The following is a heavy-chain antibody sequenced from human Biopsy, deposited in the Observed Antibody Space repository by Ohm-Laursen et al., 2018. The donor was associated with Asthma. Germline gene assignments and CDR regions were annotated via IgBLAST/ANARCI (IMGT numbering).Heavy chain of an antibody. CDR3: ARCQVGYSSGWSLLLKKIYYSGMDV. CDR1: GGTFSNFA. Sequence: GSSVKVSCNAPGGTFSNFAIRWVRQAPGQGLEWLGGIMTVFGRTNYAQKFQGRVTITADESTSTAYMEVTSLRSEDTAIYYCARCQVGYSSGWSLLLKKIYYSGMDVWGQGTAVTVSS. D-gene: IGHD6-19*01. CDR2: IMTVFGRT. V-gene: IGHV1-69*01. J-gene: IGHJ6*02.